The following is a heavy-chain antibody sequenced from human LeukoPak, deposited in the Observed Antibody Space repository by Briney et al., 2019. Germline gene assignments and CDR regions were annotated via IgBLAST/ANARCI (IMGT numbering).Heavy chain of an antibody. Sequence: GGSLTLSCAASGFTFSSYSMNWVRQAPGKGLEWVSSISTSSSYIYYVDSVKGRFTISRDNAKNSLYLQMNSLRAEDTALYYCARDSDRHAFDIWGQGTMVTVS. D-gene: IGHD3-22*01. CDR1: GFTFSSYS. CDR3: ARDSDRHAFDI. V-gene: IGHV3-21*04. J-gene: IGHJ3*02. CDR2: ISTSSSYI.